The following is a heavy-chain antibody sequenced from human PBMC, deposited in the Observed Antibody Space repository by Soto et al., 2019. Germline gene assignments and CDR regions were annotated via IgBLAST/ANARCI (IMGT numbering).Heavy chain of an antibody. CDR1: GFTFSSYG. CDR3: AKETYSGPLDY. V-gene: IGHV3-30*18. D-gene: IGHD2-15*01. Sequence: QVQLVEAGGGVVQPGRSLRLSCAASGFTFSSYGMHWVRQAPGKGLEWVAVISYDGSNKYYADSVKGRFTISRDNSMNTLYLQMYSLRAEDTAVYYCAKETYSGPLDYWGPGTLVTVSS. J-gene: IGHJ4*02. CDR2: ISYDGSNK.